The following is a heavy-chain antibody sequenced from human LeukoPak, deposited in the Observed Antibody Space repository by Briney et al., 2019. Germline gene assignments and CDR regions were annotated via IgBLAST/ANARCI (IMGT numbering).Heavy chain of an antibody. Sequence: ASVKVSCKASGYTFTSYYMHWVRQAPGQGLEWMGIINPSGGSTSYAQKFQGRVTMTRDTSTSTVYMELSSLRSEDTAVYYCARAGIAAAKTNGMVRGAGFDYWGQGTLVTVSS. CDR3: ARAGIAAAKTNGMVRGAGFDY. CDR2: INPSGGST. J-gene: IGHJ4*02. V-gene: IGHV1-46*01. CDR1: GYTFTSYY. D-gene: IGHD6-13*01.